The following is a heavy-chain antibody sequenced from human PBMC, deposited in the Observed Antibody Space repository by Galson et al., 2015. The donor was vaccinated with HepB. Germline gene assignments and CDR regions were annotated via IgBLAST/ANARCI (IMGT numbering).Heavy chain of an antibody. Sequence: SLRLSCAASGFTFSSYGMHWVRQAPGKGLEWVAVIWYDGSNKYYADSVKGRFTISRDNSKNTLYLQMNSLRAEDTAVYYCVRDQSYGYPNPFDYWGQGTLVTVSS. CDR2: IWYDGSNK. V-gene: IGHV3-33*01. CDR1: GFTFSSYG. D-gene: IGHD5-18*01. CDR3: VRDQSYGYPNPFDY. J-gene: IGHJ4*02.